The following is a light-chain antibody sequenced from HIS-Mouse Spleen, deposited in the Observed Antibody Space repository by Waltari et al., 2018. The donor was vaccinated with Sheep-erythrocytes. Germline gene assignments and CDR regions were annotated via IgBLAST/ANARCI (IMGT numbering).Light chain of an antibody. CDR3: CSYAGSSTPWV. Sequence: QSALTQPASVSGSPGQSITISCTGTSSDVGSYTLVPWYKKHPGKAPKLMIYEGSKRPAGVSNRFSGSKSGNTASLTISGLQAEDEADYYCCSYAGSSTPWVFGGGTKLTVL. J-gene: IGLJ3*02. CDR1: SSDVGSYTL. CDR2: EGS. V-gene: IGLV2-23*01.